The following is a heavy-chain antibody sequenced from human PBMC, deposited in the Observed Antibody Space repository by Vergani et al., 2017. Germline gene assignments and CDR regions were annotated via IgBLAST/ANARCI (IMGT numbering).Heavy chain of an antibody. CDR1: GFTFDDYT. Sequence: EVQLVESGGVVVQPGGSLRLSCAASGFTFDDYTMHWVRQAPGKGLEWVSLISWDGGSTYYADSVKGRFTISRDNSKNSLYLQMNSLRTEDTALYYCAKDIGYSSSWYYFDYWDQGTLVTVSS. D-gene: IGHD6-13*01. J-gene: IGHJ4*02. CDR2: ISWDGGST. V-gene: IGHV3-43*01. CDR3: AKDIGYSSSWYYFDY.